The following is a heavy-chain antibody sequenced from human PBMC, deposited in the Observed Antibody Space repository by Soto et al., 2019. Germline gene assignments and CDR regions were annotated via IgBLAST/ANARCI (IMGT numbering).Heavy chain of an antibody. CDR1: GASISNYY. Sequence: QVQLQESGPGLMKPSETLSLTCTVSGASISNYYWSWIRQPPGKGLEWIGYIYYSGSTNYNPSLKSRVTISVDTSKNHLSLKLNSVTAADTALYFCARTGFTSSRTGDRMRYFDIWGRGTLVTVS. CDR3: ARTGFTSSRTGDRMRYFDI. D-gene: IGHD2-2*01. J-gene: IGHJ2*01. CDR2: IYYSGST. V-gene: IGHV4-59*08.